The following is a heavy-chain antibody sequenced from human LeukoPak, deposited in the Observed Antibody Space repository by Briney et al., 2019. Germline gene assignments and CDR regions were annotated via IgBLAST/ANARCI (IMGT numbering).Heavy chain of an antibody. Sequence: ASVKDSCKASGYTFTSYDINWVRQATGQGLEWMGWMNPNSGNTGYAQKFQGRVTMTRNTSISTAYMELSSLRSEDTAVYYCAKTPMVRGVPNWFDPWGQGTLVTVSS. J-gene: IGHJ5*02. CDR2: MNPNSGNT. CDR1: GYTFTSYD. D-gene: IGHD3-10*01. CDR3: AKTPMVRGVPNWFDP. V-gene: IGHV1-8*01.